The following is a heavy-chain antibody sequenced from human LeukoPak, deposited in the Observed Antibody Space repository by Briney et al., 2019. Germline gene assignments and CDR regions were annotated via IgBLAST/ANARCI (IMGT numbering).Heavy chain of an antibody. Sequence: GGSLRLSCAVSRFAFSTYAMTWVRQAPGQGLEYVSTISSNGADTYYADSVKGRFTISRDNSKNTLYSQMTSLRVEDTAVYYCANYRKPQGLDYWGQGTLVTVSS. D-gene: IGHD1-14*01. CDR2: ISSNGADT. CDR1: RFAFSTYA. J-gene: IGHJ4*02. CDR3: ANYRKPQGLDY. V-gene: IGHV3-23*01.